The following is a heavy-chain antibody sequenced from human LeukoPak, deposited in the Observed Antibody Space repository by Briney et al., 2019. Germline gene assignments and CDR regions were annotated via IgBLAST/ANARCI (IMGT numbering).Heavy chain of an antibody. Sequence: ASVNLSCKVSGYTLPELSMHWVRQPRGKGLEWMGGFDPEDGETIYAQTFQGRVTMTEDTSTDTAYMELSSLRSEDTAVYYCATFLGYCSSTSCPSHIWGQGTMVTVSS. D-gene: IGHD2-2*01. CDR3: ATFLGYCSSTSCPSHI. CDR2: FDPEDGET. V-gene: IGHV1-24*01. J-gene: IGHJ3*02. CDR1: GYTLPELS.